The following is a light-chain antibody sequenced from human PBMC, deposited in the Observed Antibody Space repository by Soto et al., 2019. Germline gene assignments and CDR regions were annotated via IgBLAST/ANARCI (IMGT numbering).Light chain of an antibody. V-gene: IGKV1-5*01. J-gene: IGKJ3*01. CDR2: DAS. CDR1: QSVSGW. Sequence: DIQITQSPSTLSASVGDTVTVTCRARQSVSGWLACYRQTPGEAPRLLIYDASALPSGVPSRFSGSGSGTKFPLTLASLQPDDFATYFCQQYETFSGTFGPGTKVDIK. CDR3: QQYETFSGT.